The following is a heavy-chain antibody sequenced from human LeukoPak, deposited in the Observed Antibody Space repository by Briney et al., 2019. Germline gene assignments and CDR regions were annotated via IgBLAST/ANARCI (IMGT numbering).Heavy chain of an antibody. CDR2: IYTSGST. D-gene: IGHD6-6*01. CDR1: GGSISSYY. V-gene: IGHV4-4*07. Sequence: SETLSLTCTVSGGSISSYYWSWIRQPAGKGLEWIGRIYTSGSTNYNPSLKRRVTMSVDTSKNQFSLKLSSVTAADTAVYYCARDKQLEHYYYYYMDVWGKGTTVTVSS. J-gene: IGHJ6*03. CDR3: ARDKQLEHYYYYYMDV.